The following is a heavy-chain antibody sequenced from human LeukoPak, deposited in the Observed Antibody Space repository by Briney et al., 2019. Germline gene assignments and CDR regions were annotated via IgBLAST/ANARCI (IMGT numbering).Heavy chain of an antibody. D-gene: IGHD3-3*01. Sequence: ASVKVSCKASGDTFTSDGISWVRQAPGQGLEWRGLISAYNGNTNYAQKLQGRVTMTTDTSTSTAYMELRSLRSGDTAVYYCARDGRNDFWSGYWGYHDAFDIWAKGQWSPSPQ. V-gene: IGHV1-18*01. CDR1: GDTFTSDG. CDR3: ARDGRNDFWSGYWGYHDAFDI. CDR2: ISAYNGNT. J-gene: IGHJ3*02.